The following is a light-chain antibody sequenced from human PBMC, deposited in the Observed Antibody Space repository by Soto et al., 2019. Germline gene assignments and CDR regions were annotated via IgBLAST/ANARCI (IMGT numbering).Light chain of an antibody. CDR1: NIGSKS. CDR2: DDN. V-gene: IGLV3-21*02. Sequence: SYELTQPPSVSVAPGQTARITCGGNNIGSKSVHWYQQRPGQAPVLVVYDDNDRPSGIPERFSGSNSGNTATLTISRVEAGDEAYYYCQVWDKSSDDVVFGGGTKVTVL. CDR3: QVWDKSSDDVV. J-gene: IGLJ2*01.